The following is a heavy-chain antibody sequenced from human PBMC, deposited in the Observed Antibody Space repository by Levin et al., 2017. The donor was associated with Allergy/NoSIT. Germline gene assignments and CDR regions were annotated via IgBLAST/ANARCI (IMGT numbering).Heavy chain of an antibody. CDR1: GFTFSDHY. J-gene: IGHJ6*02. D-gene: IGHD2-2*01. CDR2: TRNKGNNYTT. CDR3: ARGCSRTSCYYYYRMGG. V-gene: IGHV3-72*01. Sequence: GGSLRLSCAASGFTFSDHYMDWVRQAPGKGLEWVGRTRNKGNNYTTEYAASVKGRFTISRDDSKNSLYLQMNSLKTADTAVYYCARGCSRTSCYYYYRMGGWGQGTTVTVSS.